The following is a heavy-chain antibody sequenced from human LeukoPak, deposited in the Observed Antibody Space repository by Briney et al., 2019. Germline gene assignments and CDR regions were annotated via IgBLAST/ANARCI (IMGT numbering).Heavy chain of an antibody. V-gene: IGHV1-18*01. CDR3: ARDRARDYWVY. CDR2: ISGYNGNM. D-gene: IGHD3-10*01. CDR1: GYTFTSYG. J-gene: IGHJ4*02. Sequence: ASVKVSCMASGYTFTSYGISWVRQAAGQGLEWMGWISGYNGNMNYAQKFQGRVTMTTDTSTRTAYMELTSLRFDDTAVYYCARDRARDYWVYWGQGTLVTVSS.